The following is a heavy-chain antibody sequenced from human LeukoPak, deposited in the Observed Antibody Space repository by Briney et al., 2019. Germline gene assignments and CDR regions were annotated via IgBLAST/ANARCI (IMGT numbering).Heavy chain of an antibody. D-gene: IGHD2-2*01. V-gene: IGHV1-69*13. Sequence: ASVKVSCKASGGTFSSYAISWVRQAPGQGLEWMGGIIPIIGTANYAQKFQGRVTITADESTSTAYMELSSLRSEDTAVYYCARGGLGYCSSTSCYENYYYGMDVWGKGTTVTVSS. CDR3: ARGGLGYCSSTSCYENYYYGMDV. J-gene: IGHJ6*04. CDR1: GGTFSSYA. CDR2: IIPIIGTA.